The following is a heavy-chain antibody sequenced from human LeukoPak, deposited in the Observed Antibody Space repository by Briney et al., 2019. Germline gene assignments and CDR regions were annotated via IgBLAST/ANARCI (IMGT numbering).Heavy chain of an antibody. CDR1: GFIFSSYW. D-gene: IGHD3-22*01. Sequence: GGSLRLSCAASGFIFSSYWMSWVRQAPGKGLEWVSNINQGGSEKYYVDSVKGRFTISRDNAKNSLYLQMNSLRAEDTAVYYCARIYDNSGYYYYWGQGTLVTVSS. V-gene: IGHV3-7*01. CDR3: ARIYDNSGYYYY. J-gene: IGHJ4*02. CDR2: INQGGSEK.